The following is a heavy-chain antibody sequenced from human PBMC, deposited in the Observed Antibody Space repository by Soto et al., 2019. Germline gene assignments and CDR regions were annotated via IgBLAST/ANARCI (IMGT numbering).Heavy chain of an antibody. Sequence: GGSLRLSCAASGFTFSSYGMSWVRQAPGKGLEWVSAISGSGGSTYYADSVKGRFTISRDNSKNTLYLQMNSLRAEDTAVYYCAKDAGRDYGDYGQAEYFQHWGQGTLVTVSS. D-gene: IGHD4-17*01. CDR1: GFTFSSYG. J-gene: IGHJ1*01. CDR3: AKDAGRDYGDYGQAEYFQH. CDR2: ISGSGGST. V-gene: IGHV3-23*01.